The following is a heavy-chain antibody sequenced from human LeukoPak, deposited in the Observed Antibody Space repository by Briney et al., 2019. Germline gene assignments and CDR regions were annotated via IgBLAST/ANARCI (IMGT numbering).Heavy chain of an antibody. V-gene: IGHV4-34*01. J-gene: IGHJ3*02. CDR2: INHSGST. CDR3: AKPDIAAAGTKAFDI. D-gene: IGHD6-13*01. CDR1: GGSFSGYY. Sequence: PSETLSLTCAVYGGSFSGYYWSRIRQPPGKGLEWIGEINHSGSTNYNPSLKSRVTISVDTSKNQFSLKLSSVTAADTAVYYCAKPDIAAAGTKAFDIWGQGTMVTVSS.